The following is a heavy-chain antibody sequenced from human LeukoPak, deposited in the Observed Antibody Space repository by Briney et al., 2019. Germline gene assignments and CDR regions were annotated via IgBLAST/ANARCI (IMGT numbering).Heavy chain of an antibody. CDR3: ARTYYYGSGSYEDDYFDY. D-gene: IGHD3-10*01. Sequence: ASVKVSCKASGYTFTGYYMHWVRQAPGRGLEWMGWINPNSGGTNYAQKFQDRVTMTRDTSISTAYMELSRLRSDDTAVYYCARTYYYGSGSYEDDYFDYWGQGTLVTVSS. J-gene: IGHJ4*02. CDR1: GYTFTGYY. CDR2: INPNSGGT. V-gene: IGHV1-2*02.